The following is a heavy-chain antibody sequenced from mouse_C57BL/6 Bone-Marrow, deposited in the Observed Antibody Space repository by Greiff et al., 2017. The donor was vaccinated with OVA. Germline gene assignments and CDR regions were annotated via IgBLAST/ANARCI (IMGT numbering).Heavy chain of an antibody. Sequence: EVMLVESGGGLVKPGGSLKLSCAASGFTFSSYAMSWVRQTPEKRLEWVATISDGGSYTYYPDNVKGRFTISRDNAKNNLYLQMSHLKSEDTAMYYCAREREVYYGSSYEAWFAYWGQGTLVTVSA. CDR3: AREREVYYGSSYEAWFAY. V-gene: IGHV5-4*01. J-gene: IGHJ3*01. D-gene: IGHD1-1*01. CDR2: ISDGGSYT. CDR1: GFTFSSYA.